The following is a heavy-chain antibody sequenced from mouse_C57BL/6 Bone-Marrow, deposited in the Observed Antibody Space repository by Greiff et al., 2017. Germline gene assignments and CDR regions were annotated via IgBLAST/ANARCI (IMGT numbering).Heavy chain of an antibody. Sequence: EVQLQESGGDLVKPGGSLKLSCAASGFTFSSYGMSWVRQTPDKRLEWVATISSGGSYTYYPDSVKGRFTISRDNAKNTLYLQMSSLKSEDTAMYYCARPTVYYAMDYWGQGTSVTVSP. CDR3: ARPTVYYAMDY. V-gene: IGHV5-6*01. CDR1: GFTFSSYG. CDR2: ISSGGSYT. J-gene: IGHJ4*01. D-gene: IGHD1-1*01.